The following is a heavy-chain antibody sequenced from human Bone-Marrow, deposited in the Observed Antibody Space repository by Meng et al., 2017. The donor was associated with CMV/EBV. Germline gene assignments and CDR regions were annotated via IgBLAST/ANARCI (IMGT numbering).Heavy chain of an antibody. D-gene: IGHD2-2*01. J-gene: IGHJ5*02. CDR1: GGTFSSYA. CDR3: ARDLYQLGWFDP. CDR2: IIPIFGTA. V-gene: IGHV1-69*05. Sequence: SVKVSCKASGGTFSSYAISWVRQAPGQGLEWMGGIIPIFGTANYAQKFQGRVTITTDESTSTAYMELSSLRSEDTAVYHWARDLYQLGWFDPWGQGTLVTVSS.